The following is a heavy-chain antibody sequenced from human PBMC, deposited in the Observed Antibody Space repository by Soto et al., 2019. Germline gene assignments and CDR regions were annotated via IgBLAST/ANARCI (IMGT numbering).Heavy chain of an antibody. V-gene: IGHV1-2*02. D-gene: IGHD6-19*01. J-gene: IGHJ4*02. CDR3: ARAGSSGWYVY. CDR2: INPNSGGT. Sequence: ASVKVSCKASGYTFTSYGISWVRQAPGQGLEWMGWINPNSGGTNYAQKFQGRVTMTRDTSIITAYMELSSLRSDDTAVYYCARAGSSGWYVYWGQGTLVTVSS. CDR1: GYTFTSYG.